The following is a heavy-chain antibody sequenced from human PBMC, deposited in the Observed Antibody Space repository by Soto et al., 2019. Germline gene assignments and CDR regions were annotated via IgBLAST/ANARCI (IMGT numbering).Heavy chain of an antibody. V-gene: IGHV1-18*01. CDR3: ARHPKTMLPYYYYMDV. CDR2: ISAYNGNT. CDR1: GYTFTSYG. J-gene: IGHJ6*03. Sequence: ASVKVSCKASGYTFTSYGISWVRQAPGQGLEWIGWISAYNGNTNYAQKLQGRVTMTTDTSTSTAYMELRSLRSDDTAVYYCARHPKTMLPYYYYMDVWGKGTTVTVSS. D-gene: IGHD2-8*01.